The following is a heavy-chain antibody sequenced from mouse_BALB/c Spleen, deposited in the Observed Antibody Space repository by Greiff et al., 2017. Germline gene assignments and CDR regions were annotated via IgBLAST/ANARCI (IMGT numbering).Heavy chain of an antibody. CDR3: TRFGAGTGY. D-gene: IGHD4-1*01. Sequence: EVQLQESGPDLVKPSQSLSLSCTVTGYSFTSGYSWYWIRQFPGNKLEWMGYIHYSGCTNYNPSLKSRISITRDKTKNQFFLQVNSVTTEDTATYYCTRFGAGTGYWGQGTTLTVSS. J-gene: IGHJ2*01. CDR1: GYSFTSGYS. V-gene: IGHV3-1*02. CDR2: IHYSGCT.